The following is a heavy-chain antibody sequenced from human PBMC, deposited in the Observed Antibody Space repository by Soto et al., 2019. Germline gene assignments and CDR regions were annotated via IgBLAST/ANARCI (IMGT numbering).Heavy chain of an antibody. J-gene: IGHJ4*02. CDR3: ARGMAEEQIFYYFDY. D-gene: IGHD3-9*01. CDR1: GDSISSYS. CDR2: IHYNGNT. V-gene: IGHV4-59*01. Sequence: SETLSLTCTVSGDSISSYSWSWIRQPPGEGLEWIGNIHYNGNTKYSPSLKSRVTMSVDTSKNHFSLKLISVTTADTAVYYCARGMAEEQIFYYFDYWGQGALVTVSS.